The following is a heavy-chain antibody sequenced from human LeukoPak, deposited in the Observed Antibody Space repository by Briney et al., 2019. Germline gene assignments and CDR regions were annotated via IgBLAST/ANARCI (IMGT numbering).Heavy chain of an antibody. CDR2: ISGSGGST. J-gene: IGHJ4*02. CDR1: GFTFSSYG. Sequence: PGGSLRLSCAASGFTFSSYGMSWVRQAPGKGLEWVSAISGSGGSTYYADSVKGRFTISRDNSKNTLYLQMNSLRAEDTAVYYCARETYYDFWSGKPGFDYWGQGTLVTVSS. CDR3: ARETYYDFWSGKPGFDY. D-gene: IGHD3-3*01. V-gene: IGHV3-23*01.